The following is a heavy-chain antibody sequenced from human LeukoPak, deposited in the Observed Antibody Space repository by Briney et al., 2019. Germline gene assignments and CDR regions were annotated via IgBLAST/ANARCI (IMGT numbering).Heavy chain of an antibody. V-gene: IGHV3-23*01. CDR3: ARGPRYSFY. CDR2: ISGSGGST. Sequence: GGSLRLSCAASRFTFSSYAMSWVRQAPGKGLEWVSAISGSGGSTYYADSVKGRFTISRDQANNTLYLQMNTLRDEDTAVYYCARGPRYSFYWGQGTLVSVSS. CDR1: RFTFSSYA. D-gene: IGHD6-13*01. J-gene: IGHJ4*02.